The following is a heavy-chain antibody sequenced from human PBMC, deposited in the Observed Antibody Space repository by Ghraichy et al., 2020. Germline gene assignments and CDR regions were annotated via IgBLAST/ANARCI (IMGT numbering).Heavy chain of an antibody. V-gene: IGHV3-23*01. J-gene: IGHJ4*02. Sequence: GGSLRLSCAGSGFTFSSYAMSWVRQAPGKGLEWVSAISGSGGSTYYADSVKGRFTISRDNSKNTLYLQMNSLRAEDTAVYYCAKGGYYDFWSGYYNYWGQGTLVTVSS. CDR1: GFTFSSYA. D-gene: IGHD3-3*01. CDR2: ISGSGGST. CDR3: AKGGYYDFWSGYYNY.